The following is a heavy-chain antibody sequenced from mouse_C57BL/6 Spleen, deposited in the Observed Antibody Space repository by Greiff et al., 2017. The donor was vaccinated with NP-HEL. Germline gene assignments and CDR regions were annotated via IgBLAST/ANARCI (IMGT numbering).Heavy chain of an antibody. CDR2: IRLKSDNYAT. Sequence: DVQLVESGGGLVQPGGSMKLSCVASGFTFSNYWMNWVRQSPEKGLEWVAQIRLKSDNYATHYAESVKGRFTISRDDSKSSVYLQMNNLRAEDTGIYYCTEDSSGPFAYWGQGTLVTVSA. V-gene: IGHV6-3*01. D-gene: IGHD3-2*02. CDR1: GFTFSNYW. J-gene: IGHJ3*01. CDR3: TEDSSGPFAY.